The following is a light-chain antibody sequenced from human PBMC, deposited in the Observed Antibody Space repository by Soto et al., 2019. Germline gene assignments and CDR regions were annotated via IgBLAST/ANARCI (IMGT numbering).Light chain of an antibody. CDR2: GAS. Sequence: EIVLTQSPGTLSLSPLERATLSFMASQSVSSSYLAWYQQKPGQAPRHLIYGASSRATGIPDRFSGSGSGTDFTLTISRLEPEDFAVYYCQQYGSSLRTFGQGTKVDIK. V-gene: IGKV3-20*01. CDR3: QQYGSSLRT. CDR1: QSVSSSY. J-gene: IGKJ1*01.